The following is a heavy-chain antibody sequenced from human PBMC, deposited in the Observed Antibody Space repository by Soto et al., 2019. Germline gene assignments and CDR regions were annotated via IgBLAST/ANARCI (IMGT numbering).Heavy chain of an antibody. CDR1: EYTSPRFH. CDR2: NNLGSGNT. CDR3: ARGMGPGDFDT. V-gene: IGHV1-3*01. J-gene: IGHJ4*02. Sequence: QVHLVQSGAEVRTPGASAKVSCKASEYTSPRFHIHWVRQAPGPSREWMGWNNLGSGNTKSSQKFQDRVTITRDTSATTAYMEMSSLMSEDTAIYYCARGMGPGDFDTWGQGTLVTVSS.